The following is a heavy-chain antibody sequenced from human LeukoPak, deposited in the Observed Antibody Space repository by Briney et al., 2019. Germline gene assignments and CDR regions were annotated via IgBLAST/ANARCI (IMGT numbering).Heavy chain of an antibody. Sequence: GASVKVSCTASGYIFHNHDINWVRQATGQPLEWMGWMNPNSGNTGYAQKFQGRVTITRNTSISTANMELLNLRPEHRAVYCCKRGRVGVTQWLDLWGQGTLVVVSS. V-gene: IGHV1-8*03. J-gene: IGHJ5*02. CDR3: KRGRVGVTQWLDL. CDR2: MNPNSGNT. D-gene: IGHD1-26*01. CDR1: GYIFHNHD.